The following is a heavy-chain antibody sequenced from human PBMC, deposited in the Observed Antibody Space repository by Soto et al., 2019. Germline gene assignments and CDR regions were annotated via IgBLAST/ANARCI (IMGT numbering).Heavy chain of an antibody. CDR1: GYTFTGYY. Sequence: ASAKVSCKASGYTFTGYYLHWVRQSPGQGLEWMGYINPDSGRTRHAQQFQGTVTMTRDTSITTAYLELSSLKYDDSAIFYCALSFSQTNIDVWGQGTTVTVSS. J-gene: IGHJ6*01. V-gene: IGHV1-2*02. CDR2: INPDSGRT. CDR3: ALSFSQTNIDV.